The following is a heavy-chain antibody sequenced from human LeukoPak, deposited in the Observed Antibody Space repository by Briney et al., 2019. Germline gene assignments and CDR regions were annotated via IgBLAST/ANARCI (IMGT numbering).Heavy chain of an antibody. J-gene: IGHJ4*02. CDR2: INPNSGGT. Sequence: ASVKVSCKTSGYIFTDYYIHWVRQAPGQGLEWMGWINPNSGGTNYAQKFQGRVTMTRDTSISTAYMELSRLRSDDTAVYYCARDGVGAGDYWGQGTLVTVSS. V-gene: IGHV1-2*02. CDR1: GYIFTDYY. D-gene: IGHD3-3*01. CDR3: ARDGVGAGDY.